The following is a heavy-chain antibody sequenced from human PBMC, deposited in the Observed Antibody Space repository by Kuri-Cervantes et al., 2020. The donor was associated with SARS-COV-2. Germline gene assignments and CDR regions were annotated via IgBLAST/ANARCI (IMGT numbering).Heavy chain of an antibody. CDR3: ARAVIKGGFGEFFDY. J-gene: IGHJ4*02. Sequence: GSLRLSCTVSGGSISSYYWSWIRQPPGKGLEWIGYIYYSGSTNYNPSLKSRVTISVDTSKNQFSLKLSSVTAADTAVYYCARAVIKGGFGEFFDYWGQGTLVTVSS. V-gene: IGHV4-59*01. CDR2: IYYSGST. CDR1: GGSISSYY. D-gene: IGHD3-10*01.